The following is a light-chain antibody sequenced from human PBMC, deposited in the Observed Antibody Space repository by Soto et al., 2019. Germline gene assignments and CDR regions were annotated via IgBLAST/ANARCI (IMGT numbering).Light chain of an antibody. Sequence: QSALTQPASVSGSPRQSIPVSCTGTSSDIGGHNYVSWSQQYPGKVPKLIIYEVTNRPSGVSNRFSGSKSGNTASLTVSGLQAEDEADYYCSSYTTTSTVVFGGGTKLTVL. CDR2: EVT. V-gene: IGLV2-14*01. CDR3: SSYTTTSTVV. CDR1: SSDIGGHNY. J-gene: IGLJ2*01.